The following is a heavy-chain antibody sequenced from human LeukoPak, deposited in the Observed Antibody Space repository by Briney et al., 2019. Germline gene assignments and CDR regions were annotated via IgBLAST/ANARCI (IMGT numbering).Heavy chain of an antibody. CDR1: GFTFDDYA. D-gene: IGHD2-2*02. V-gene: IGHV3-9*01. J-gene: IGHJ6*02. CDR3: AKGELGLYCSSTSCYNGRDV. Sequence: GGSLRLSCAASGFTFDDYAMHWVRQAPGKGLEWVSGISWNSGSIGYADSVKGRFTISRDNAKNSLYLQMNSLRAEDTALYYCAKGELGLYCSSTSCYNGRDVWGQGTTVTVSS. CDR2: ISWNSGSI.